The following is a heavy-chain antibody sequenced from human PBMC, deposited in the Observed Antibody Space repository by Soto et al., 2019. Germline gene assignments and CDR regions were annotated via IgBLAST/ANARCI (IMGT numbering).Heavy chain of an antibody. CDR2: IYYSGST. J-gene: IGHJ4*02. CDR3: ARRNSGSYSSYYFDY. D-gene: IGHD1-26*01. Sequence: ETLSLTCTVSGGSISSSSYYWGWIRQPPGKGLEWIGSIYYSGSTYYNPSLKSRVTISVDTSKNQFSLKLSSVTAADTAVYYCARRNSGSYSSYYFDYWGQGTLVTVSS. CDR1: GGSISSSSYY. V-gene: IGHV4-39*01.